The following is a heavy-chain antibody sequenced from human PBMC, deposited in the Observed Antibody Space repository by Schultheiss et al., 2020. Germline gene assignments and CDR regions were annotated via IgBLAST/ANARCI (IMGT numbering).Heavy chain of an antibody. CDR1: GGTFSSYA. CDR2: IIPIFGTA. J-gene: IGHJ6*02. CDR3: AAPEWFGELWPPYYGMDV. Sequence: SVKVSCKASGGTFSSYAISWVRQAPGQGLEWMGGIIPIFGTANYAQKFQGRVTITADESTSTAYMELSSLRSEDTAVYYCAAPEWFGELWPPYYGMDVWGQGTTVTVSS. D-gene: IGHD3-10*01. V-gene: IGHV1-69*13.